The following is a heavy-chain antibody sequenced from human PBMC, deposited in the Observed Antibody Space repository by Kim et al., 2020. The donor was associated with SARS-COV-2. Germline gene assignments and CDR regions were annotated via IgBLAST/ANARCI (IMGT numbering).Heavy chain of an antibody. CDR3: AKEAIYASGSYFDY. Sequence: ADSVKGRFTISRDNSKNTLYLQMNSLRAEDTAVYYCAKEAIYASGSYFDYWGQGTLVTVSS. V-gene: IGHV3-30*02. D-gene: IGHD3-10*01. J-gene: IGHJ4*02.